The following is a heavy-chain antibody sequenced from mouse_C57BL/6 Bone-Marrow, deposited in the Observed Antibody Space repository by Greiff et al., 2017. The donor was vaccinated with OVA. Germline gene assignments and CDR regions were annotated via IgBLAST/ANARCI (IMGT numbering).Heavy chain of an antibody. CDR3: ARPLRYYGSSDWYFEV. CDR2: IEPNSGGT. D-gene: IGHD1-1*01. V-gene: IGHV1-62-3*01. CDR1: GYTFTSYW. Sequence: QVQLQQPGAELVKPGASVKLSCKASGYTFTSYWMHWVKQRPGRGLEWIGRIEPNSGGTKYNEKFKSKATLTVDKPSSPACMKLSSLTSEDSAVDDCARPLRYYGSSDWYFEVWGTGTTVTVSS. J-gene: IGHJ1*03.